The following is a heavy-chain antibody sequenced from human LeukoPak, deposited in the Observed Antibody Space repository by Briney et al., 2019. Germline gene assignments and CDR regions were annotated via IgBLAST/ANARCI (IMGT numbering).Heavy chain of an antibody. CDR2: IYYSGNT. D-gene: IGHD1-14*01. CDR1: GGSIISSSYY. Sequence: SETLSLTCTVSGGSIISSSYYWGWIRQPPGKGLEWIGSIYYSGNTYYNPSLKSRVTISVDTSKNQFSLKLSSVTAADTAVYYCARHENGYNDALEGTFAYWGQGTLVTVSS. CDR3: ARHENGYNDALEGTFAY. J-gene: IGHJ4*02. V-gene: IGHV4-39*01.